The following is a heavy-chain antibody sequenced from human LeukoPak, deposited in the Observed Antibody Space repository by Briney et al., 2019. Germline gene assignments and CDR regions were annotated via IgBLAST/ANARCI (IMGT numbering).Heavy chain of an antibody. J-gene: IGHJ4*02. CDR3: ARDVEHYDFWSGYYILRYFDY. V-gene: IGHV4-4*07. CDR1: AGSISRYP. CDR2: IYTSRST. D-gene: IGHD3-3*01. Sequence: PETLFLTCTVSAGSISRYPWTWIRRPAAQGLERIGRIYTSRSTNYNTSLKSRVTMSVDTSKTQFSLKLSSVTAADTAVYYCARDVEHYDFWSGYYILRYFDYWGQGTLVTVSS.